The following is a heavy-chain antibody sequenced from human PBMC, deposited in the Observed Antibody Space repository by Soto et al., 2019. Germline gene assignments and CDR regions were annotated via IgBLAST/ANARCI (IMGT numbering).Heavy chain of an antibody. CDR2: ISSGSSYI. CDR1: GFTFRTYT. CDR3: EAGEGGVRPGDY. V-gene: IGHV3-21*01. D-gene: IGHD3-10*02. J-gene: IGHJ4*02. Sequence: EVQVVESGGGLVKPGGSLRLSCAASGFTFRTYTMNWVRQAPGKGLEWVSSISSGSSYIYYADSVKGRFTISRDNSKNTMYLQMNSMRAEDTAVYYCEAGEGGVRPGDYWGQGTLVTVSS.